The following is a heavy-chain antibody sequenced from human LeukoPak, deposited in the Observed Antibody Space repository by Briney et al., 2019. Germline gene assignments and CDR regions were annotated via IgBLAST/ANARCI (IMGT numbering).Heavy chain of an antibody. CDR1: GYTFTDYY. CDR2: INPNSGGT. J-gene: IGHJ4*02. Sequence: ASVKVSCKASGYTFTDYYMHWVRQAPGQGLEWMGWINPNSGGTTYAQKFQGRVTMTTDTSISTAYMELSRLRSDDTAVYYRAGLYVDTVMVFPLYYFDYGGQGTLVPVSP. CDR3: AGLYVDTVMVFPLYYFDY. V-gene: IGHV1-2*02. D-gene: IGHD5-18*01.